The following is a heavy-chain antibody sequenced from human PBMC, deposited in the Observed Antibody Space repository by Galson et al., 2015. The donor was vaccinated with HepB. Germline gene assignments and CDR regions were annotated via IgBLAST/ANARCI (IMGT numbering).Heavy chain of an antibody. V-gene: IGHV3-33*08. CDR1: GFTFSSYA. Sequence: SLRLSCAASGFTFSSYAMSWVRQAPGKGLEWVAYDGSNAYYADSVEGRFSISRDNSKNTLYLQMNSLRVGDTALYYCARDNIGGAAAGTRWFDPWGQGTLVTVSS. D-gene: IGHD6-13*01. CDR2: YDGSNA. CDR3: ARDNIGGAAAGTRWFDP. J-gene: IGHJ5*02.